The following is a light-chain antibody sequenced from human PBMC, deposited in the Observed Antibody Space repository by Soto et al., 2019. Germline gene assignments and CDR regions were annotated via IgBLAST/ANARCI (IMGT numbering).Light chain of an antibody. CDR1: QSIGTY. Sequence: EVVMTQSPATLSVSPGERATLSCWASQSIGTYLACYQQKPGHAPRLLIYGASARATGIPARFSGSGSGTEFTLTISSLQSEDFAVYSCQQYTNGPGFTFGQGTTLEI. CDR3: QQYTNGPGFT. V-gene: IGKV3-15*01. CDR2: GAS. J-gene: IGKJ2*01.